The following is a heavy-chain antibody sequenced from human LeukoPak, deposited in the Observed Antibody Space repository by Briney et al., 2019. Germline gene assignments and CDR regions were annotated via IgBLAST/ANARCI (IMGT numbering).Heavy chain of an antibody. Sequence: GGSLRLFCAASGFTFSSYSMDWLRQAPGKGLEWVSSISSSSSYIYYADSVKGRFTISRDNAKNSLYLQMNSLRAEDTAVYYCARVGYSYGPTSYYYYMDVWDKGPTVAVSS. CDR2: ISSSSSYI. CDR3: ARVGYSYGPTSYYYYMDV. V-gene: IGHV3-21*01. J-gene: IGHJ6*03. D-gene: IGHD5-18*01. CDR1: GFTFSSYS.